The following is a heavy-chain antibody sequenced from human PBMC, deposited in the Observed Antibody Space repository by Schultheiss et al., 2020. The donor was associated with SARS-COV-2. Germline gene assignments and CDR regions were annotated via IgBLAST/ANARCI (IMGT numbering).Heavy chain of an antibody. V-gene: IGHV4-34*09. J-gene: IGHJ5*02. D-gene: IGHD6-13*01. CDR1: GGSFSGYY. Sequence: SETLSLTCAVYGGSFSGYYWGWIRQPPGKGLEWIGSIYYSGSTYYNPSLKSRVTISVDTSKNQFSLKLSSVTAADTAVYYCARGQTAASRFDPWGQGTLVTVSS. CDR3: ARGQTAASRFDP. CDR2: IYYSGST.